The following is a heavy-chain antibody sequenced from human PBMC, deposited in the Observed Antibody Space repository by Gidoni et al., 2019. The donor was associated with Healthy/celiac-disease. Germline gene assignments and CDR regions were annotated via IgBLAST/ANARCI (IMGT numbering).Heavy chain of an antibody. D-gene: IGHD4-17*01. CDR1: GFTFAAYG. J-gene: IGHJ2*01. Sequence: EVQLVESGGGVVRPGGSLRLSCAASGFTFAAYGMSWVRQAPGKGLEWVSGINWNGGSTGDADSVKGRCTIARDNAKNSLYLQMNSLRAEDTALYHCARTSYDYGDYGLWYFDLWGRGTLVTVSS. V-gene: IGHV3-20*01. CDR2: INWNGGST. CDR3: ARTSYDYGDYGLWYFDL.